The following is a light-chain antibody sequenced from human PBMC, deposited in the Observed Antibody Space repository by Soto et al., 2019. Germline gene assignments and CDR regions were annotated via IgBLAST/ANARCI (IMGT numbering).Light chain of an antibody. J-gene: IGLJ3*02. CDR1: SSDVGGYNY. CDR2: DVS. Sequence: QSALTQPASVSGSPGQSITISCTGTSSDVGGYNYVSWYQQHPGKAPKLMIYDVSNRPSGVSNRFSGSKSGNTASLTISGLHAEDEADYYCSSYTSRVFGGGTKLTVL. CDR3: SSYTSRV. V-gene: IGLV2-14*01.